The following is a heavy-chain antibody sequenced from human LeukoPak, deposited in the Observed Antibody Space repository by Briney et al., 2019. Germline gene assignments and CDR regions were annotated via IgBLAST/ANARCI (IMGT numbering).Heavy chain of an antibody. CDR1: GYTFTGYY. D-gene: IGHD1-26*01. CDR3: ARRGSHSLYYYGMDV. J-gene: IGHJ6*02. CDR2: INPNSGGT. Sequence: ASVKVSCKASGYTFTGYYMHWVRQAPGQGLEWMGWINPNSGGTNYAQKFQGRVTMTRDTSISTAYMELSRLRSDDTAVYYCARRGSHSLYYYGMDVWGQGTTVTVSS. V-gene: IGHV1-2*02.